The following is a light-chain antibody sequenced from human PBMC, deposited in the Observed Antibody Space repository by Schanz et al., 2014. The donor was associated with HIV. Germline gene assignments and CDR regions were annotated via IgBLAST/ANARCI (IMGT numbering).Light chain of an antibody. CDR1: SNDVGGYNY. CDR2: DVS. J-gene: IGLJ3*02. CDR3: RSYTSSSTRV. Sequence: QSTLTQPPSVSGSPGQSVTISCTGTSNDVGGYNYVSWYQQHPGKAPKLMIYDVSNRPSGVSNRFSGSKSGNTASLTISGLQDEDEADYYCRSYTSSSTRVFGGGTKVTVL. V-gene: IGLV2-14*03.